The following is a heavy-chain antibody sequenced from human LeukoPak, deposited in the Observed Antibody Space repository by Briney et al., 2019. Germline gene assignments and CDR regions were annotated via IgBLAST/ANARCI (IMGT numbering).Heavy chain of an antibody. D-gene: IGHD3-22*01. CDR2: NYSGGST. Sequence: GGSLRLSCAASGFTVSSNYMSWVRQAPGKGLEWVSINYSGGSTFYADSVKGRFTISRDDSKNTLYLQMNSLRAEDTAVYYCARAYDSSRGYFDYWGQGTLVTVSS. V-gene: IGHV3-53*05. CDR3: ARAYDSSRGYFDY. J-gene: IGHJ4*02. CDR1: GFTVSSNY.